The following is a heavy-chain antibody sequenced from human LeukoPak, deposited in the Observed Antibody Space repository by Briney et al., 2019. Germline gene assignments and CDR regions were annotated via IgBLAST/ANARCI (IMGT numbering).Heavy chain of an antibody. CDR2: MNPNSGNT. D-gene: IGHD3-10*01. CDR3: ARGGTMVRGGVYYYYGMDV. V-gene: IGHV1-8*01. J-gene: IGHJ6*02. CDR1: GYTFTSYD. Sequence: ASVKVSCKASGYTFTSYDINWVRQATGQGLEWMGWMNPNSGNTGYAQKFQGRVTMTRNTSISTAYMELSSLRSEDTAVYYCARGGTMVRGGVYYYYGMDVWGQGTTVTVSS.